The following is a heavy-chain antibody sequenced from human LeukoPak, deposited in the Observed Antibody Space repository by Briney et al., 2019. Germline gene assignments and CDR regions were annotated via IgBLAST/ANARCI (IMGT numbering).Heavy chain of an antibody. V-gene: IGHV3-74*01. J-gene: IGHJ4*02. CDR3: ARAPVGATCFDY. CDR1: GFTFSSYW. D-gene: IGHD1-26*01. Sequence: GGSLRLSCAASGFTFSSYWMDWVRQAPGKGLVWVSRINSDGSSTSYADSVKGRFTISRDNAKNTLYLQMNSLRAEDTAVYYCARAPVGATCFDYWGQGTLVTVSS. CDR2: INSDGSST.